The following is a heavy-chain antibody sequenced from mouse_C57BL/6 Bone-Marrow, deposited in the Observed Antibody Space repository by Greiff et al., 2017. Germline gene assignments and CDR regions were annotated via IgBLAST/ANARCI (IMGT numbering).Heavy chain of an antibody. V-gene: IGHV3-6*01. CDR2: ISYDGSN. CDR3: ASPLDAGLGDWFAY. Sequence: VQLQQSGPGLVKPSQSLSLTCSVTGYSITSGYYWNWIRQFPGNKLEWMGYISYDGSNNYNPSLKNRISITRDTSKNQFFLKLNSVTTEDTATYDCASPLDAGLGDWFAYWGQGTLVTVSA. D-gene: IGHD2-13*01. CDR1: GYSITSGYY. J-gene: IGHJ3*01.